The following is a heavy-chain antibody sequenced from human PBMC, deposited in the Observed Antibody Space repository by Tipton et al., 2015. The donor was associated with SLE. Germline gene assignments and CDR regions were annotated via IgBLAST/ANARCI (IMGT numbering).Heavy chain of an antibody. CDR1: GGSIRSYY. J-gene: IGHJ3*02. Sequence: LRLSCTVSGGSIRSYYWSWIRQPPGKGLEWIGNIEQSGSEYSGSAKYNLSLKSRVTISLDTSKNQFSLKLNSVTAADTAVYYCATNYYGSGSYYNVAFDIWGQGTMVTVSS. CDR2: IEQSGSEYSGSA. D-gene: IGHD3-10*01. CDR3: ATNYYGSGSYYNVAFDI. V-gene: IGHV4-59*08.